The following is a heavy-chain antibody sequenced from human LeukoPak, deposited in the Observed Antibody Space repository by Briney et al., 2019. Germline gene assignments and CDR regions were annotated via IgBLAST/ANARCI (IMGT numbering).Heavy chain of an antibody. CDR1: GFSFESYA. Sequence: PGRSLRLSCATSGFSFESYAMSWVRQAPGSGQDWVSGVSGSGASTYYADSVKGRLTISRDSSKNTLYLQLNSLRVEDTAVYYCARVYGSSNYYYDRYYYYMDVWGRGTTVTVSS. CDR3: ARVYGSSNYYYDRYYYYMDV. J-gene: IGHJ6*03. D-gene: IGHD3-22*01. V-gene: IGHV3-23*01. CDR2: VSGSGAST.